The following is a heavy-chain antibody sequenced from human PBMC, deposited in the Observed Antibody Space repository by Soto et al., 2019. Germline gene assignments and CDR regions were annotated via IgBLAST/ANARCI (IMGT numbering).Heavy chain of an antibody. Sequence: PGGSLRLSCAASGFTFSSYGMHWVRQAPGKGLEWVAVIWYDGSNKYYADSVKGRFTISRDNSKNTLYLQMNSLRAEDTAVYYCAVPYSSSWYNYYYGMDVRGQGTTVTVSS. CDR2: IWYDGSNK. J-gene: IGHJ6*02. CDR1: GFTFSSYG. V-gene: IGHV3-33*01. D-gene: IGHD6-13*01. CDR3: AVPYSSSWYNYYYGMDV.